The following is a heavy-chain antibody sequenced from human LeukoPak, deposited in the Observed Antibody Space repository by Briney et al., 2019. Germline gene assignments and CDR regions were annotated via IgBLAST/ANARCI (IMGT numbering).Heavy chain of an antibody. D-gene: IGHD2-21*01. Sequence: SETLSLTCAVYGGSFSGYYWSWIRQPPGKGLEWIGSIYHSGSTYYNPSLKSRVTISVDTSKNQFSLKLSSVTAADTAVYYCARGAIVNYYHYYLDVWGKGTTVTISS. CDR3: ARGAIVNYYHYYLDV. J-gene: IGHJ6*03. V-gene: IGHV4-34*01. CDR1: GGSFSGYY. CDR2: IYHSGST.